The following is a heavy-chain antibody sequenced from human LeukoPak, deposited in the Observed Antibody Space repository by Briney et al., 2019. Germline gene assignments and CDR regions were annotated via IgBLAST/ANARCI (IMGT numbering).Heavy chain of an antibody. J-gene: IGHJ4*02. Sequence: RPGGSLRLSCAASRFTFSSYAMSWVRQAPGKGLEWVSAISGSGGSTYYADSVKGRFTISRDNSKNTLYLQMNSLRAEDTAVYYCAKGGSGSYPPLSFDYWGQGTLVTVSS. CDR3: AKGGSGSYPPLSFDY. CDR1: RFTFSSYA. D-gene: IGHD1-26*01. V-gene: IGHV3-23*01. CDR2: ISGSGGST.